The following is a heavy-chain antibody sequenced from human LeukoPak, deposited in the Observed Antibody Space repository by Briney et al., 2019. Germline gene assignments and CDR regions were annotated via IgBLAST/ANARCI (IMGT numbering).Heavy chain of an antibody. CDR1: GFTFSSYG. CDR2: IRYDGSNK. Sequence: PGGSLRLSCAASGFTFSSYGMHWVRQAPGKGLEWVAFIRYDGSNKYYADSVKGRFTISRDNSKNTLYLQMNSLRAEDTAVYYCAILDWPAPAAHNQNYYDSSPRFDYWGQGTLVTVSS. D-gene: IGHD3-22*01. V-gene: IGHV3-30*02. J-gene: IGHJ4*02. CDR3: AILDWPAPAAHNQNYYDSSPRFDY.